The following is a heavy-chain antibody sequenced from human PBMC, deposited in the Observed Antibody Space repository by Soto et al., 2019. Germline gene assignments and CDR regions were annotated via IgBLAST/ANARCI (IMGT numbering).Heavy chain of an antibody. D-gene: IGHD6-13*01. CDR1: GYTFTSYA. CDR3: ARVPGSWYYYNRRGMDV. J-gene: IGHJ6*02. Sequence: QVQLVQSGAEVKKPGASVKVSCKASGYTFTSYAMHWVRQAPGQRLEWMGWINAGNGNTKYSQKFQGRVTITRDTSASTAYMELSSLRSEDTAVYYCARVPGSWYYYNRRGMDVWGQGTTVTVSS. CDR2: INAGNGNT. V-gene: IGHV1-3*01.